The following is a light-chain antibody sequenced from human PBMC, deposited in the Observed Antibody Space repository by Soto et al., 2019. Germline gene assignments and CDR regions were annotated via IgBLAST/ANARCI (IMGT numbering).Light chain of an antibody. Sequence: EIVMTQSPATLSVSPGERATLSCRASQSVSSNLAWYQQKPGQAPRLLIYGASTRATGIPARFSGSGSGTEFPLTISSLQSEDFAVYYCQQYNNWPLNFGGGTKVEIK. V-gene: IGKV3-15*01. J-gene: IGKJ4*01. CDR2: GAS. CDR1: QSVSSN. CDR3: QQYNNWPLN.